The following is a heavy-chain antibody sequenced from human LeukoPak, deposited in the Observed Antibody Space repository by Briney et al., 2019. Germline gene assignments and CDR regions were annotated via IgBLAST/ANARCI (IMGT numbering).Heavy chain of an antibody. V-gene: IGHV3-23*01. CDR2: ISGSGGST. J-gene: IGHJ4*02. D-gene: IGHD3-16*01. CDR3: AKSLYDYVWGSHPSDY. CDR1: GFTFSNYA. Sequence: PGGSLRLSCAASGFTFSNYAMSWVRQAPGKGLQWVSVISGSGGSTYYADSLKGRFTISRDNSKSTLYLQMNSLRAEDTAVYYCAKSLYDYVWGSHPSDYWGQGTLVSVSS.